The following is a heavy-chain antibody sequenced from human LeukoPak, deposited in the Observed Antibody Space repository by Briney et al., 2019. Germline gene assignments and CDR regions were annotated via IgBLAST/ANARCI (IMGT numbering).Heavy chain of an antibody. Sequence: SSETLSLTCAVYGGSFSGYYWSWIRQPPGKGLEWIGEINHSGSTNYNPSLKSRVTISVDTSKNQFSLKLSPVTAADTAVYYCARGLRGDPHPDNAFDIWGQGTMVTVSS. V-gene: IGHV4-34*01. D-gene: IGHD2-21*02. J-gene: IGHJ3*02. CDR2: INHSGST. CDR1: GGSFSGYY. CDR3: ARGLRGDPHPDNAFDI.